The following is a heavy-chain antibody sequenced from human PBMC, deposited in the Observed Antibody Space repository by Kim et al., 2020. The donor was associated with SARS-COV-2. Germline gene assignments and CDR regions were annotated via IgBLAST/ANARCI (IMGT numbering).Heavy chain of an antibody. CDR3: ARGPGLPSHEDYYYGMDV. CDR2: VYYSGST. V-gene: IGHV4-59*02. Sequence: SETLSLTCTVSGGSVSGYYWSWIRQPPGKGLEWIGYVYYSGSTSYNPSLKSRVSISVDTSERQVSLKLSSVTAADTAVYYCARGPGLPSHEDYYYGMDVWGQGTTVTVSS. J-gene: IGHJ6*02. CDR1: GGSVSGYY.